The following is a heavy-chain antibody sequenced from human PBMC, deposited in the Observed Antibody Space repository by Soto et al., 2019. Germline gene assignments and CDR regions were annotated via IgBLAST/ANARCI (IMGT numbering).Heavy chain of an antibody. CDR1: GLSLSTSGVG. J-gene: IGHJ5*02. D-gene: IGHD2-15*01. V-gene: IGHV2-5*02. CDR3: AHRPGSGDRRALFDP. Sequence: QITLKESGPTLVKPTKTLTLTCTCSGLSLSTSGVGVGWIRQPPGNALECLALIFCDDDKRYHPSLNSRLTVTKDTSKNQVVLTKVNRKPVETATSYCAHRPGSGDRRALFDPWGQATMVTVSS. CDR2: IFCDDDK.